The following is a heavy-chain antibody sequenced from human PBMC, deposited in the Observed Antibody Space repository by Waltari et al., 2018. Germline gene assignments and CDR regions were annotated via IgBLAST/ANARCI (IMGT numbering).Heavy chain of an antibody. CDR3: ARQDIVVVPAIAYFDL. D-gene: IGHD2-2*01. V-gene: IGHV4-59*08. J-gene: IGHJ2*01. CDR1: GGSISSYY. CDR2: IYYSGST. Sequence: QVQLQESGPGLVKPSETLSLTCTVSGGSISSYYWSWTRQPPGKGLEWIGYIYYSGSTNYNPSLKSRVTISVDTSKNQFSLKLSSVTAADTAVYYCARQDIVVVPAIAYFDLWGRGTLVTVSS.